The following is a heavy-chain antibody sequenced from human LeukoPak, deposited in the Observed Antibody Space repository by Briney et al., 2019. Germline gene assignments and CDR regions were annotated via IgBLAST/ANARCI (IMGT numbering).Heavy chain of an antibody. Sequence: PSETLSLTCTISGGSISSKSHYWGWIRQHPGKGLEWIGYIYYSGSTYYNPSLKSRVTISVDTSKNQFSLKLSSVTAADTAVYYCARGVGEYCSGGSCYPFDYWGQGTLVTVSS. V-gene: IGHV4-31*03. CDR1: GGSISSKSHY. CDR3: ARGVGEYCSGGSCYPFDY. J-gene: IGHJ4*02. D-gene: IGHD2-15*01. CDR2: IYYSGST.